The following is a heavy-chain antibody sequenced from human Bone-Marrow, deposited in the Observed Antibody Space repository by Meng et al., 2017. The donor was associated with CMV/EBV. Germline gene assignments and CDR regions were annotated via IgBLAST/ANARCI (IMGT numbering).Heavy chain of an antibody. CDR1: EYTFIDHH. D-gene: IGHD3-3*01. CDR2: INPYSGDT. Sequence: ASVKVSCKASEYTFIDHHMHWVRRAPGQGLEWMGWINPYSGDTKYAQKFQGRVTLSRDTSISTAYMDLSRLRSDDTAVYLCARGTIMSRDYDHHGVDVWGQGTTVTVSS. V-gene: IGHV1-2*02. J-gene: IGHJ6*02. CDR3: ARGTIMSRDYDHHGVDV.